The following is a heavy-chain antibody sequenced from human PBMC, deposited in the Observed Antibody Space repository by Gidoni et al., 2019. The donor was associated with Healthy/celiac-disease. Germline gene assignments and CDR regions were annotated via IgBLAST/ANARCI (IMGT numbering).Heavy chain of an antibody. Sequence: EVQLLESGGGLVQPGGSLRLSCAASGITFSSYAMSWVRQAPGKGLEWVSAISGSGGSTYYADSVKGRFTISRDNSKNTLYLQMNSLRAEDKAVYYCAKGTKYSGYGGYFDYWGQGTLVTVSS. CDR3: AKGTKYSGYGGYFDY. D-gene: IGHD5-12*01. J-gene: IGHJ4*02. V-gene: IGHV3-23*01. CDR2: ISGSGGST. CDR1: GITFSSYA.